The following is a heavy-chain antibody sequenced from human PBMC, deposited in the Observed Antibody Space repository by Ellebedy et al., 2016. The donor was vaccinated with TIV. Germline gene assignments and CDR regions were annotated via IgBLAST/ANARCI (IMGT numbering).Heavy chain of an antibody. D-gene: IGHD6-13*01. CDR1: GGSISSSSHY. CDR2: VSYSGGT. Sequence: MPSETLSLTCSVSGGSISSSSHYWGWIRQPPGKGLEWIGSVSYSGGTYYNPSLKSRVTISVDTSKNRFSLKLTSVTAADTAVYFCARHEYSNSWYGKNWFDPWGQGALVTVSS. CDR3: ARHEYSNSWYGKNWFDP. J-gene: IGHJ5*02. V-gene: IGHV4-39*01.